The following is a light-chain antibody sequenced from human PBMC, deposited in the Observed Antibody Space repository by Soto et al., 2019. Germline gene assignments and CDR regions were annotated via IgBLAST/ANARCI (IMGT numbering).Light chain of an antibody. CDR1: SSDVGSYNY. V-gene: IGLV2-8*01. Sequence: QSALTQPPSASGSPGQSLTISCTGTSSDVGSYNYVFWYQQHPGKAPKLMIYEVNKRPSGVPDRFSGSKSGNTASLTVSGLQAEDEADYYCSSYACSDIFVFGGGTKLTVL. CDR2: EVN. CDR3: SSYACSDIFV. J-gene: IGLJ2*01.